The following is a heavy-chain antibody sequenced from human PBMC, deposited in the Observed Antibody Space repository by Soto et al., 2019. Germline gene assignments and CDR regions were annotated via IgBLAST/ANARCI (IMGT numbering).Heavy chain of an antibody. J-gene: IGHJ6*02. Sequence: EVQLLESGGGLEQPGGSLRLSCAASGFTFSSYAMNWVRQAPGKGLEWVSGISGSGGSTYNADSVKGRFTITRDNAKNSLYLQMNSLRAEDTAVYYCARDPDDYYYYGMDVWGQGTTVTVSS. CDR2: ISGSGGST. V-gene: IGHV3-23*01. CDR3: ARDPDDYYYYGMDV. CDR1: GFTFSSYA.